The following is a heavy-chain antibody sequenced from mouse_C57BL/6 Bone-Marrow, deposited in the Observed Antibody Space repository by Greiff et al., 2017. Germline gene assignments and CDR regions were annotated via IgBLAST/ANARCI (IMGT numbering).Heavy chain of an antibody. J-gene: IGHJ2*01. V-gene: IGHV1-42*01. CDR3: ERRGKGGFDY. Sequence: VQLKQSGPELAKPGASVKISCKASGYSFTGYYMNWVKQSPEKSLEWIGEINPSTGGTTYNQKFKAKATLTVDKSSSTAYMQIKGLTSEDSAVYYCERRGKGGFDYWGQGTTLTVSS. CDR1: GYSFTGYY. D-gene: IGHD1-3*01. CDR2: INPSTGGT.